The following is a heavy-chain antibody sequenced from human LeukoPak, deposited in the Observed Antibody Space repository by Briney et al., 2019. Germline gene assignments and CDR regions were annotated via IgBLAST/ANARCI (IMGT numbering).Heavy chain of an antibody. J-gene: IGHJ4*02. D-gene: IGHD5-12*01. V-gene: IGHV3-30*03. CDR2: ISYDGSNK. CDR1: GFTFSSYG. Sequence: GRSLRLSCAASGFTFSSYGMHWVRQAPGKGLEWVAVISYDGSNKYYADSVKGRFTISRDNSKNTLYLQMNSLRAEDTAVYYCAVDGYAWGQGTLVTVSS. CDR3: AVDGYA.